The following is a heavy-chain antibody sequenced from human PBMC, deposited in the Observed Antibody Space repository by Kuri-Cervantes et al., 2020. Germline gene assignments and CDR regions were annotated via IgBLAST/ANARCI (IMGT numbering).Heavy chain of an antibody. J-gene: IGHJ6*02. V-gene: IGHV1-46*01. CDR3: ARDRSYYFGMDV. CDR2: INPSGGST. Sequence: ASVKVSCKASGYTFTSYYMHWVRQAPGQGLEWMGIINPSGGSTSYAQKFQGRVAVTTDTSTNTAYMELRSLRSDDTAVYYCARDRSYYFGMDVWGQGTTVTVSS. CDR1: GYTFTSYY.